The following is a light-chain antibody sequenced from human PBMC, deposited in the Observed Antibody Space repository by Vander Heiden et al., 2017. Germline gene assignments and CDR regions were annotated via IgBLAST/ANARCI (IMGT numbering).Light chain of an antibody. V-gene: IGKV1-5*03. CDR2: KAS. CDR1: QTIPSY. CDR3: HQYNDYSGGT. J-gene: IGKJ2*01. Sequence: DIQMTQSPSTLAASVGARLTITCRASQTIPSYLAWYQQKPGEAPKLLIYKASNLESGVPSRFSGSGSGTEFTLTISSLQPDDFATYYCHQYNDYSGGTFGQGTKVEIK.